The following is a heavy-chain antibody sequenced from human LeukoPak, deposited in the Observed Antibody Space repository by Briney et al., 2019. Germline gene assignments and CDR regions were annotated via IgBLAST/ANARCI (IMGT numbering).Heavy chain of an antibody. J-gene: IGHJ4*02. CDR2: ISGKGDRT. CDR3: ASGLRGSSSSEKRNSGDY. CDR1: GFTFGRRA. D-gene: IGHD6-13*01. Sequence: GGSLRLSCAASGFTFGRRAMSWVRQAPGKGLEWVSDISGKGDRTDYADSVKGRFTISRDNSKNTLYLQMNSLRAEDTAVYYCASGLRGSSSSEKRNSGDYWGQGTLVTVSS. V-gene: IGHV3-23*01.